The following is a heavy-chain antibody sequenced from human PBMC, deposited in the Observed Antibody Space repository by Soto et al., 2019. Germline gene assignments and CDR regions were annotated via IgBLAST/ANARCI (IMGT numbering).Heavy chain of an antibody. CDR1: GFTFSSYG. V-gene: IGHV3-33*01. J-gene: IGHJ4*02. CDR2: IWYDGSNK. D-gene: IGHD5-18*01. Sequence: GSLRLSCAASGFTFSSYGMHWVRQAPGKGLEWVAVIWYDGSNKYYADSVKGRFTISRDNSKNTLYLQMNSLRAEDTAVYYCARVGGYSYGKTDYWGRGTLVTVSS. CDR3: ARVGGYSYGKTDY.